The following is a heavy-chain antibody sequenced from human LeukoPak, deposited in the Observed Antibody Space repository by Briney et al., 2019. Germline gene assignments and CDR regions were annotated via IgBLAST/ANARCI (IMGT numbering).Heavy chain of an antibody. Sequence: SETLSLTCGVYGGSFSGYYWSWIRQPPGKGLEWIGEVSQTGSGRTNYNPSLKSRVTMSVDTSKNQFSLKLSSVTAADTAVYYCASTYGSGISGFDYWGQGTLVTVSS. CDR2: VSQTGSGRT. CDR3: ASTYGSGISGFDY. D-gene: IGHD3-10*01. CDR1: GGSFSGYY. J-gene: IGHJ4*02. V-gene: IGHV4-34*01.